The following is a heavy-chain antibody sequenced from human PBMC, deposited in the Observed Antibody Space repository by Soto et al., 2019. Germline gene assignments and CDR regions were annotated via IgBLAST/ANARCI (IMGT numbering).Heavy chain of an antibody. V-gene: IGHV1-24*01. Sequence: ASVKVSCKVSEYTPTELSMHGVRQPPGKGLEGRGVFDPEDGETIYAQKFQGRVTMTEDTSTDTAYMELSSLRSEDTAVYYCASRISGPDPLAEDSGVAVAGIDYWGQGTLVTVSS. CDR2: FDPEDGET. D-gene: IGHD6-19*01. J-gene: IGHJ4*02. CDR1: EYTPTELS. CDR3: ASRISGPDPLAEDSGVAVAGIDY.